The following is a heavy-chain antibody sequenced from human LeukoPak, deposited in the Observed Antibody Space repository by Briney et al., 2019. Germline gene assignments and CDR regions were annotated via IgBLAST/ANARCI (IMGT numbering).Heavy chain of an antibody. Sequence: GGSLRLSCAASGFTFSDYYMTWIRQAPGRGLELVSYISSSGSTIYYADSAKGRFTISRDSAKNSLFLQMNSLRAEDTAVYYCAREAGYCSSTSCSYYYYMDVWGKGTTVTVSS. CDR2: ISSSGSTI. CDR3: AREAGYCSSTSCSYYYYMDV. D-gene: IGHD2-2*03. V-gene: IGHV3-11*04. J-gene: IGHJ6*03. CDR1: GFTFSDYY.